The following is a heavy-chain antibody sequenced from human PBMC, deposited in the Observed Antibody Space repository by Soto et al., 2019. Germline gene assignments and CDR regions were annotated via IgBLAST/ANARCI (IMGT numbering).Heavy chain of an antibody. CDR3: ARHFGSGSYYSLSYYYYGMDV. CDR2: IYYSGST. Sequence: PSETLSLTCTVSGGSISSSSYCWGWIRQPPGKGLEWIGSIYYSGSTYYNPSLKSRVTISVDTSKNQFSLKLSSVTAADTAVYYCARHFGSGSYYSLSYYYYGMDVWGQGTTVTVSS. D-gene: IGHD3-10*01. V-gene: IGHV4-39*01. CDR1: GGSISSSSYC. J-gene: IGHJ6*02.